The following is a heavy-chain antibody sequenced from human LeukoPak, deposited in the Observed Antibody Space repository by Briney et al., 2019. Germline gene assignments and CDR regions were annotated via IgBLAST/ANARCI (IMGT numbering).Heavy chain of an antibody. V-gene: IGHV3-7*01. J-gene: IGHJ4*02. CDR1: GFTFSSYW. CDR2: IKQDGSEK. Sequence: GGSLRLSCAASGFTFSSYWMSWVRQAPGKGLEWVANIKQDGSEKYYVDSVKGRFTISRDNARNSLYLQMNSLRAEDTAVYYCAREVYDILTGYYKANIDYWGQGTLVTVSS. CDR3: AREVYDILTGYYKANIDY. D-gene: IGHD3-9*01.